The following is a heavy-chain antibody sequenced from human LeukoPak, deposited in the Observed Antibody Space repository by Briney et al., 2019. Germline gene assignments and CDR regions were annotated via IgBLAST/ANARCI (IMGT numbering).Heavy chain of an antibody. V-gene: IGHV3-48*01. CDR2: ISSSSSTI. D-gene: IGHD3-10*01. J-gene: IGHJ3*02. CDR1: GFTFSSDS. CDR3: ARRAWFGELPQDWSDAFDI. Sequence: PGGSLRLSCAASGFTFSSDSMNWVRQAPGKGLEWVSYISSSSSTIYYADSVKGRFTISRDNAKNSLYLQMNSLRAEDTAVYYCARRAWFGELPQDWSDAFDIWGQGTMVTVSS.